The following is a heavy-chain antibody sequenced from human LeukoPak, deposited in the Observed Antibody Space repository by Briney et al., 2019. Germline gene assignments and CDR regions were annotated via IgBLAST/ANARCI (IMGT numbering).Heavy chain of an antibody. CDR1: GGSISSGGYS. J-gene: IGHJ5*02. Sequence: SQTLSLTCAVSGGSISSGGYSWSWIRQPPGKGLEWIGYIYHSGSTYYNPSLKSRVTISVDRSKNQFSLKLSSVTAADTAVYFCARDENSSGLGVHSPWGQGTLVTVSS. CDR2: IYHSGST. D-gene: IGHD3-22*01. CDR3: ARDENSSGLGVHSP. V-gene: IGHV4-30-2*01.